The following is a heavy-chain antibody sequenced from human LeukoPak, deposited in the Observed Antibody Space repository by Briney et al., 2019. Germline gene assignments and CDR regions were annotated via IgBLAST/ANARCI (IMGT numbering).Heavy chain of an antibody. CDR3: ARDATYCTNGVCYTRFDY. CDR2: MNLDGSGK. CDR1: GFTFTSHW. V-gene: IGHV3-7*01. D-gene: IGHD2-8*01. Sequence: PGGSLRLSCAASGFTFTSHWMSWVRQAPGKGREWVARMNLDGSGKYHVDSVKGRFTISRDNAKTSLYLEMNSLRAEDTAVYYCARDATYCTNGVCYTRFDYWGQGTLVTVSS. J-gene: IGHJ4*02.